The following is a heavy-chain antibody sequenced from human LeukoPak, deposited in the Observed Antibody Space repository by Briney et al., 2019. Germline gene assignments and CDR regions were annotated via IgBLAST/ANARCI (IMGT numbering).Heavy chain of an antibody. J-gene: IGHJ6*02. CDR3: ARDTQQLALYYYYGMDV. D-gene: IGHD6-13*01. V-gene: IGHV3-30-3*01. CDR1: GFTFSSYA. CDR2: ISYDGSNK. Sequence: GGSLRLSCAASGFTFSSYAMHWVRQAPGKGLEWVAVISYDGSNKYYADSVKDRFTISRDNSKNTLYLQMNSLRAEDTAVYYCARDTQQLALYYYYGMDVWGQGTTVTVSS.